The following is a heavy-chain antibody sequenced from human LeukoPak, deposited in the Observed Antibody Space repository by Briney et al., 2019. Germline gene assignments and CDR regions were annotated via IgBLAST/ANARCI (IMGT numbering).Heavy chain of an antibody. J-gene: IGHJ4*02. CDR3: AKDRTIFGVVTTYYFDY. D-gene: IGHD3-3*01. Sequence: GGSLRLSCAASGFTFDDYAMHCVRQAPGTGLEWGSGISWNSGSIGYADSVKGRFTISRDNAKNSLYLQMNSLRAEDTALYYCAKDRTIFGVVTTYYFDYWGQGTLVTVSS. CDR1: GFTFDDYA. V-gene: IGHV3-9*01. CDR2: ISWNSGSI.